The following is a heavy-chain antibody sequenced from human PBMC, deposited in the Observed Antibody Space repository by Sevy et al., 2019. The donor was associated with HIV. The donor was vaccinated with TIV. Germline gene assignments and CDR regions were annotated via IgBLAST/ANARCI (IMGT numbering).Heavy chain of an antibody. CDR2: MSYDGGNK. V-gene: IGHV3-30-3*01. CDR3: ARIGMGQTYGTPPWY. D-gene: IGHD3-10*01. CDR1: GFTFSRYA. J-gene: IGHJ4*02. Sequence: GGSLRLSCAVSGFTFSRYAMHWVRQAPGKGLEWVAVMSYDGGNKYYADSVKGRFTISRDNSKNTLFLHMNSLRAEDKAVYYCARIGMGQTYGTPPWYWGQGTLVTVSS.